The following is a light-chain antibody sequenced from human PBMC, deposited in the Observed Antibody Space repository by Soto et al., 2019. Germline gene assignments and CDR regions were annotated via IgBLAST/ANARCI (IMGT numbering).Light chain of an antibody. Sequence: ERVLTQSPATLSLTPGERATLSCRASQSVSSYLAWYQQKPGQAPRLLIYDASNRATGIPARFSGSGSGTDFTLTISSLEPEDFAVYYCQQRSNWGLTFGGGTKVDIK. CDR1: QSVSSY. V-gene: IGKV3-11*01. CDR3: QQRSNWGLT. J-gene: IGKJ4*01. CDR2: DAS.